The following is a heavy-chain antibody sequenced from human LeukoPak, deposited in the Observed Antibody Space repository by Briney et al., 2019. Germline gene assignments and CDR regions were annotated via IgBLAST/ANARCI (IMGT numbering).Heavy chain of an antibody. CDR3: ARDRSSSILGTDYFDY. D-gene: IGHD1-14*01. CDR1: GYTFTGYY. J-gene: IGHJ4*02. V-gene: IGHV1-46*01. CDR2: INPSGGST. Sequence: ASVKVSCKASGYTFTGYYMRWVRQAPGQGLEWMGIINPSGGSTSYAQKFQGRVTMTRDTSTSTVYMELSSLRSEDTAVYYCARDRSSSILGTDYFDYWGQGTLVTVSS.